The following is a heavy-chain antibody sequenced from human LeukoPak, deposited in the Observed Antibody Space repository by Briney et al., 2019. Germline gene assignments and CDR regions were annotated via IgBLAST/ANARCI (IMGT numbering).Heavy chain of an antibody. CDR1: GFTLNDYW. CDR2: INNDGSRI. J-gene: IGHJ4*02. V-gene: IGHV3-74*01. Sequence: GGSLRLSCAVSGFTLNDYWMHWVRQAPGKGLVWVSRINNDGSRINYADSVKGRFTISRDYAKNTLYLEMNSLRAEDTAVYYCVRSCSSNSCYGKFDSWGQGTLVTVSS. D-gene: IGHD2-2*01. CDR3: VRSCSSNSCYGKFDS.